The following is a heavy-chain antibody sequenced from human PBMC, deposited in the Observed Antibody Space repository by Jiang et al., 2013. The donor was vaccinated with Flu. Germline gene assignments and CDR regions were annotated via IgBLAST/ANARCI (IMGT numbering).Heavy chain of an antibody. Sequence: GSGLVKPSGTLSLTCAVSGGSITTTSYYWGWIRQPPGKGLEWIGNIYNTGDTFYSPSLTSRVTMSVDASKNQFSLRLRSVTAADTAVYYCARALTYGFYFDYWGQGTLVIASS. CDR2: IYNTGDT. CDR1: GGSITTTSYY. V-gene: IGHV4-39*01. CDR3: ARALTYGFYFDY. J-gene: IGHJ4*02. D-gene: IGHD4-17*01.